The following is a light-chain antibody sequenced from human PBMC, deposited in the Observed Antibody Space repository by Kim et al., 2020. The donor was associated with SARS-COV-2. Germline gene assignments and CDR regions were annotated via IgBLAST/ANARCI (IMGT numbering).Light chain of an antibody. Sequence: GQSITISCAGTSSDVGGYDYVSWYQQHPGKAPKLMIYDVTKRPSGVSDRFSGSKSGNTASLTISGLQAADEADYYCSSFTSSSTWVFGGGTKVTVL. J-gene: IGLJ3*02. CDR1: SSDVGGYDY. CDR3: SSFTSSSTWV. V-gene: IGLV2-14*04. CDR2: DVT.